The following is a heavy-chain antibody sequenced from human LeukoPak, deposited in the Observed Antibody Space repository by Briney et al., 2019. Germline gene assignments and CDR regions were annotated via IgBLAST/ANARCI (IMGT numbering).Heavy chain of an antibody. D-gene: IGHD1-26*01. CDR2: IRYDGSNK. J-gene: IGHJ4*02. CDR1: GFTFSSYG. CDR3: AKDSRSELLQGYYFNY. Sequence: GGSLRHFYAASGFTFSSYGMHWVRQAPGKGLEWVAFIRYDGSNKYYADSVKGGFTISRDNSKNTMYLQMNSLRAEDTAVYYCAKDSRSELLQGYYFNYWGRGPWFTVSS. V-gene: IGHV3-30*02.